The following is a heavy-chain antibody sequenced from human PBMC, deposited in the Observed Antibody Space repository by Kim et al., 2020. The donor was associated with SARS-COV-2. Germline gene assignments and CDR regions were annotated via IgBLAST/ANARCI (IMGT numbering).Heavy chain of an antibody. CDR3: ARLTNYYGSGSYLFDY. Sequence: IKSRVTISVDTSKNQFSLKLSSVTAADTAVYYCARLTNYYGSGSYLFDYWGQGTLVTVSS. V-gene: IGHV4-59*08. J-gene: IGHJ4*02. D-gene: IGHD3-10*01.